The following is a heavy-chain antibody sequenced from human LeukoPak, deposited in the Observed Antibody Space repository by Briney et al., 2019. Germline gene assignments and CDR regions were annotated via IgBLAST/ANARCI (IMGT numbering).Heavy chain of an antibody. D-gene: IGHD6-13*01. V-gene: IGHV4-4*07. J-gene: IGHJ4*02. Sequence: SDTLSLTCIVPSGSISGYYWSWIRQPAGKGLEWIGRIYTSGSTNYNPSLRSRVTMSADTSKNQFSLRLSSVTAADTAVYYCARGLYSSNWALDSWGQGTLVTVSS. CDR1: SGSISGYY. CDR2: IYTSGST. CDR3: ARGLYSSNWALDS.